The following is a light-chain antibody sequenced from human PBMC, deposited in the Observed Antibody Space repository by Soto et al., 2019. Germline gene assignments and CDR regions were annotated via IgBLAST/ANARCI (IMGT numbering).Light chain of an antibody. Sequence: EIVLTQSPATLSLSPGERATLSCRASQSVGSYLAWYQQKRGQPPRLLIYDASNRSTVIPGRFTGSGSGTDFSLTISSLEPEDVAVSYGQHRSTWPLTFGGGTKVEIK. CDR1: QSVGSY. J-gene: IGKJ4*01. CDR3: QHRSTWPLT. V-gene: IGKV3-11*01. CDR2: DAS.